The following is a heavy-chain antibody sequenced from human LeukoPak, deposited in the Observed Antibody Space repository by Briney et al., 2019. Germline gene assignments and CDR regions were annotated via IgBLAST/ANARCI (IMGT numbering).Heavy chain of an antibody. V-gene: IGHV1-46*01. CDR2: INPGGGST. D-gene: IGHD6-13*01. J-gene: IGHJ6*03. CDR3: ARDGPGYASSSTDYMDV. Sequence: ASVKVSCKASGYTFTSYYMHWVRQAPGQGLEWMGIINPGGGSTSYAQSFQGRVTMTRDTSTSTIYMELSSLRSEDTVVYYCARDGPGYASSSTDYMDVWAKGTTVTVSS. CDR1: GYTFTSYY.